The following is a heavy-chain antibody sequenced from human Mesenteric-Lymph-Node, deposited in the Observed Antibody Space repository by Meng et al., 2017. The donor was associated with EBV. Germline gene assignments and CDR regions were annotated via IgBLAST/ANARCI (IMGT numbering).Heavy chain of an antibody. D-gene: IGHD3/OR15-3a*01. CDR2: ISYDGSNA. Sequence: QVRLWGSGGGVVQPGRSLRLSCAVSGFRFSEYAMHWVRQAPGKGLEWVAFISYDGSNANYADSVKGRFTISRDSSKNTLYLQMNSLRAEDTAVYYCVRERTGYYAEYWGQGTLVTVSS. J-gene: IGHJ4*02. CDR1: GFRFSEYA. CDR3: VRERTGYYAEY. V-gene: IGHV3-30-3*01.